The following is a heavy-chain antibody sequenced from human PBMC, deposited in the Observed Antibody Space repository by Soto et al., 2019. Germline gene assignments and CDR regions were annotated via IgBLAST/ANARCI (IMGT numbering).Heavy chain of an antibody. J-gene: IGHJ6*02. CDR1: GGSISSGGYY. V-gene: IGHV4-31*03. Sequence: QVQLQESGPELVKPSQTLSLTCTVSGGSISSGGYYWSWIRQHPGKGLEWIGYIYYSGSTYYNPSLKSRVTISVDTSKNQFSLKLSSVTAADTAVYYCAASCVGCGGFNYYGMDVWGQGTTVTVSS. D-gene: IGHD2-21*01. CDR2: IYYSGST. CDR3: AASCVGCGGFNYYGMDV.